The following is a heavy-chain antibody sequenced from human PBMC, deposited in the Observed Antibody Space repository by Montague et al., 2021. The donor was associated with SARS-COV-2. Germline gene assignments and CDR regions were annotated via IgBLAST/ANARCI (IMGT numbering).Heavy chain of an antibody. Sequence: TLSLTCTVSGASISSGGFYWSWLRQHPRKGLEWIGFIYYSGTTYYNPSLKSRLTISIDTSKNQFSLKLSSVTAADTAVYYCARRLPYQMLAGAITNYSMDVWGQGTTVTVSS. CDR2: IYYSGTT. CDR3: ARRLPYQMLAGAITNYSMDV. J-gene: IGHJ6*02. V-gene: IGHV4-31*03. CDR1: GASISSGGFY. D-gene: IGHD5-12*01.